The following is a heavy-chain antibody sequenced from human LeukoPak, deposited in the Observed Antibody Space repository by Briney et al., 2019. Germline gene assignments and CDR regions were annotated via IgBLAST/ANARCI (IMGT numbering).Heavy chain of an antibody. V-gene: IGHV4-34*01. CDR2: INHSGST. J-gene: IGHJ5*02. CDR1: GGSFSGYY. CDR3: ARYVWGSYRADP. Sequence: SETLSLTCAVYGGSFSGYYWSWIRQPPGKGLEWIGEINHSGSTKYNPSLKSRVTISVDTSKNKFSLKLSSVTAADTAVYYCARYVWGSYRADPWGQGTLVTVSS. D-gene: IGHD3-16*02.